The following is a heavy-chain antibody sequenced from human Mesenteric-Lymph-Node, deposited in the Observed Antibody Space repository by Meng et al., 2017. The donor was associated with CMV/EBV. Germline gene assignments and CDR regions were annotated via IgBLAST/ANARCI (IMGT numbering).Heavy chain of an antibody. CDR2: IRHDGSYK. Sequence: GESLKISCAASGFTFSRYWMHWVRQAPGKGLVWVTFIRHDGSYKYYADSVKGRFTISRDNSKNTLFLQMNTLRPEDTAVYYCTNDGGYWGQGTLVTVSS. J-gene: IGHJ4*02. V-gene: IGHV3-30*02. D-gene: IGHD3-10*01. CDR1: GFTFSRYW. CDR3: TNDGGY.